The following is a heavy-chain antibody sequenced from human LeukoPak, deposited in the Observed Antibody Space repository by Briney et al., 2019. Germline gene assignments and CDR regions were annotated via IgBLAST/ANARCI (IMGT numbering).Heavy chain of an antibody. CDR1: GFTFSSYS. Sequence: GGSLRLSCAASGFTFSSYSMNWVRQAPGKGLDWVSSISSSSSYIYYADSVKGRFTISRDNAKNSLYLQMNSLRAEDTAVYYCARDYSSLRKKTYYYYYMDVWGKGTTVTVSS. J-gene: IGHJ6*03. CDR3: ARDYSSLRKKTYYYYYMDV. CDR2: ISSSSSYI. V-gene: IGHV3-21*01. D-gene: IGHD6-19*01.